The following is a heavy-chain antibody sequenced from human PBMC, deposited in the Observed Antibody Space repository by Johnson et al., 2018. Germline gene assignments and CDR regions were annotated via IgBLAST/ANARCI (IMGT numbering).Heavy chain of an antibody. Sequence: VQLVQSGGGLVQPGGSLRLSCAASGFIFRSYAMSWVRPAQGKGLEWVSAISGSGGSTYYADAVKGRFTISRDNSKNTLYLQMNSLRAEDTAVYYCAKVRGYSGSYRDQFQHWGQGTLVTVSS. V-gene: IGHV3-23*04. CDR1: GFIFRSYA. CDR3: AKVRGYSGSYRDQFQH. CDR2: ISGSGGST. D-gene: IGHD1-26*01. J-gene: IGHJ1*01.